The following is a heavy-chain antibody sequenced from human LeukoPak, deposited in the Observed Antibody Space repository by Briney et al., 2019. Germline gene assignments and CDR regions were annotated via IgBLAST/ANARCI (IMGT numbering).Heavy chain of an antibody. CDR3: AKEGNWGMGSGFDF. CDR1: GFSFNYYA. D-gene: IGHD7-27*01. Sequence: QAGGSLRLSCATSGFSFNYYAMYWVREAPGKGLEWVAVIRFDESKKFYADSVKGRFIISRDNSERTVYLQMNSLRVEDTAVYYCAKEGNWGMGSGFDFWGQGALVTVSS. V-gene: IGHV3-30*02. J-gene: IGHJ4*02. CDR2: IRFDESKK.